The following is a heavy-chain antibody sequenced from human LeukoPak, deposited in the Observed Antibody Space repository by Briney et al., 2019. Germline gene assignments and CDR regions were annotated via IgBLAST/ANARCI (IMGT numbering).Heavy chain of an antibody. Sequence: GGSLRLSCAASGFTFSSYAMSWVRQAPGKGLEWVSAISGSGGSTYYADSVKGRFTISRDNSKNTLYLQMNSLRAEDTAVYYCANHPVGVVTLGGYWGQGTLVTVSS. J-gene: IGHJ4*02. CDR3: ANHPVGVVTLGGY. V-gene: IGHV3-23*01. CDR1: GFTFSSYA. D-gene: IGHD3-10*01. CDR2: ISGSGGST.